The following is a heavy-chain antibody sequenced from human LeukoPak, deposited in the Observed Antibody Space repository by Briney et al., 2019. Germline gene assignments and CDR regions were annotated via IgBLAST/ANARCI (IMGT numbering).Heavy chain of an antibody. V-gene: IGHV3-23*01. J-gene: IGHJ4*02. D-gene: IGHD2-2*01. CDR1: GFTFSSYA. CDR3: AKGRCSSTSCYPGGY. CDR2: ISGSGGST. Sequence: GGSLRLSCAASGFTFSSYAMSWVRQAPGKGLEWVSAISGSGGSTYYADSVKGRFTISRDNSKNTLYLQMNSLRAEDTAVYYCAKGRCSSTSCYPGGYWGQGTLVTVSS.